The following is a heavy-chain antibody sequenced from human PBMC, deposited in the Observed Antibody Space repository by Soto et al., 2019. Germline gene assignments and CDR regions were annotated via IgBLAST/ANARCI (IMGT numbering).Heavy chain of an antibody. CDR1: GYTFTSYG. CDR3: ARDAAAGLNDY. Sequence: QVQLVQSGAEVKKPGASVKVSCKASGYTFTSYGITWVRQAPGQGLEWMGWISAYNGNTKYVQKFQRRVTMTTDTSTSTAYMELRSLRSDDTAVYYCARDAAAGLNDYWGQGTLVTVSS. J-gene: IGHJ4*02. V-gene: IGHV1-18*01. D-gene: IGHD6-13*01. CDR2: ISAYNGNT.